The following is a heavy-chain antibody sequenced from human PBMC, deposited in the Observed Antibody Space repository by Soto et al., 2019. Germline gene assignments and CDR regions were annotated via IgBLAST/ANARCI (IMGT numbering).Heavy chain of an antibody. D-gene: IGHD6-6*01. Sequence: SETLSLTCTVSGGSISSSSYYWGWIRQPPGKGLEWIGSIYYSGSTYYNPSLKSRVTISVDTSKNQFSLKLSSVTAADTAVYYCARGRNSSSSNWFDPWGQGTLVTVSS. J-gene: IGHJ5*02. CDR1: GGSISSSSYY. CDR3: ARGRNSSSSNWFDP. V-gene: IGHV4-39*01. CDR2: IYYSGST.